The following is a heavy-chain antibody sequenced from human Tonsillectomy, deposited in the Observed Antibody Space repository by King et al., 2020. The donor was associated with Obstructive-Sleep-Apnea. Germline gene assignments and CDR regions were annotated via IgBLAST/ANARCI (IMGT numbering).Heavy chain of an antibody. V-gene: IGHV1-69*12. CDR2: IIPIFGTA. D-gene: IGHD6-13*01. Sequence: QLVQSGAEVKKPGSSVKVSCKASGGTFSSYAISWVRQAPGQGLEWMGGIIPIFGTANYAQKFQGRVTITADESTSTAYMELSSLRSEDTAVYYCARDRAIEDSSSWHDAFDYWGQGTLVTVSS. CDR1: GGTFSSYA. J-gene: IGHJ4*02. CDR3: ARDRAIEDSSSWHDAFDY.